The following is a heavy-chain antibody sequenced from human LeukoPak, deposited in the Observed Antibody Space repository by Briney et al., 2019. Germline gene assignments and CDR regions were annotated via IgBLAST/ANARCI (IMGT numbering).Heavy chain of an antibody. CDR2: MNPNSGNT. J-gene: IGHJ5*02. CDR3: ARGVQGPLGDWFDP. V-gene: IGHV1-8*01. D-gene: IGHD1-1*01. CDR1: GYTFTSYD. Sequence: ASVKVSCKASGYTFTSYDINWVRQATGQGLERMGWMNPNSGNTGYAQKFQDRVTMTRNTSISTAYMELSSLRSEDTAVYYCARGVQGPLGDWFDPWGQGTLVTVSS.